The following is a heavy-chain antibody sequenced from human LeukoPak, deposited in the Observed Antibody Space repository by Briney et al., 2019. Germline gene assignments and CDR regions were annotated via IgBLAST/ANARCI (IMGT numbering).Heavy chain of an antibody. CDR1: GCTFTGYY. CDR3: ARDPRIAVAGKYFDY. V-gene: IGHV1-2*06. D-gene: IGHD6-19*01. CDR2: INPNSGGT. Sequence: ASVKVSCKASGCTFTGYYMHWVRQAPGQGLEWMGRINPNSGGTNYAHKFQGRVTMTRDTSISTAYMEPSRLRSDDTAVYYCARDPRIAVAGKYFDYWGQGTLVTVSS. J-gene: IGHJ4*02.